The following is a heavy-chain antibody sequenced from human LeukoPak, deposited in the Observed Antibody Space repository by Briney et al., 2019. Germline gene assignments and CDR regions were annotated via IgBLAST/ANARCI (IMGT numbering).Heavy chain of an antibody. Sequence: ASVKVSCKASGYTFTSYYMHWVRQAPGQGLEWMGIINPSGDSTSYAQKFQGRVTITRNTSISTAYMELSSLRSEDTAVYYCARSSMVRGVILTDAFDIWGQGTMVTVSS. CDR3: ARSSMVRGVILTDAFDI. J-gene: IGHJ3*02. CDR1: GYTFTSYY. V-gene: IGHV1-46*01. D-gene: IGHD3-10*01. CDR2: INPSGDST.